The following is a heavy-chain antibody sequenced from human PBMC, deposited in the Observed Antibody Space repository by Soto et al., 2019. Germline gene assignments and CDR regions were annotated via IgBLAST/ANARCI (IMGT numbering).Heavy chain of an antibody. CDR3: ASDGLRAYSYGQKRNYYFYGTDV. J-gene: IGHJ6*04. D-gene: IGHD5-18*01. CDR1: GGSFSGYY. CDR2: FNHSAST. V-gene: IGHV4-34*01. Sequence: PSETLPLTCAVYGGSFSGYYWSWIRQPPGKGLDWIGEFNHSASTNYNPSLKIRVTISVYASKNHFSLMLSSVTAADTAVYYCASDGLRAYSYGQKRNYYFYGTDVWGEGTKVTVSS.